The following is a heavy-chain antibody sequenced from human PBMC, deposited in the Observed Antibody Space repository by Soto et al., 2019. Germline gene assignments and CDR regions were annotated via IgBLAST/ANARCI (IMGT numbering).Heavy chain of an antibody. D-gene: IGHD6-6*01. CDR3: ARSREAAPPRVGMDV. V-gene: IGHV1-69*13. Sequence: SVKVSCKASGGTFSRNAISWVRQAPGQGLEWMGGIIPFLHAPNYAQKFQGRVTITADESTSIVFMEMSSLRFEDTAVYYCARSREAAPPRVGMDVWGQGTTVTVSS. CDR2: IIPFLHAP. CDR1: GGTFSRNA. J-gene: IGHJ6*02.